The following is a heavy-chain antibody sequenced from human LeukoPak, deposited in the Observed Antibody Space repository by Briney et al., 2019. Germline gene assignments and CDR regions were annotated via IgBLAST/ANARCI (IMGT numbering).Heavy chain of an antibody. CDR3: ARGGVAVAGTYFDY. Sequence: PGGSLRLSCAASGFTFSSYAMDWVRQAPGKGLEYVSAISSNGGSTYYANSVKGRFTISRDNSKNTLYLQMGSLRAVDMAVYYCARGGVAVAGTYFDYWGQGALVTVSS. CDR1: GFTFSSYA. J-gene: IGHJ4*02. V-gene: IGHV3-64*01. D-gene: IGHD6-19*01. CDR2: ISSNGGST.